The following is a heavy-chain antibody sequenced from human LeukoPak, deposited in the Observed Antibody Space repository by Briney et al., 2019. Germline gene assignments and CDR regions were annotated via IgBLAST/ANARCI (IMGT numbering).Heavy chain of an antibody. D-gene: IGHD1-14*01. CDR1: GYSISSGYY. CDR2: IYHSGST. J-gene: IGHJ5*02. V-gene: IGHV4-38-2*02. Sequence: SETLSLTCTVSGYSISSGYYWGWIRQPPGKGLEWIGSIYHSGSTYYNPSLKSRVTISVDTSKNQFSLKLSSVTAADPAVYYCASQTATRSGSAPWGQGPLVTVSS. CDR3: ASQTATRSGSAP.